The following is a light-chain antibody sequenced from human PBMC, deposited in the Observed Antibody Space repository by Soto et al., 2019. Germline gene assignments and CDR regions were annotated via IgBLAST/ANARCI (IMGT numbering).Light chain of an antibody. CDR1: QSISSW. CDR3: QLGDGFPHT. J-gene: IGKJ2*01. V-gene: IGKV1-5*01. Sequence: DIQMTQSPSTLSASVGDRVTITCRASQSISSWLAWYQQKPGIAAKLLIYHASNLNPGVPTSFSGSGYGTEFTLTISSLQPDDFAAYYCQLGDGFPHTCGQGAVLEIK. CDR2: HAS.